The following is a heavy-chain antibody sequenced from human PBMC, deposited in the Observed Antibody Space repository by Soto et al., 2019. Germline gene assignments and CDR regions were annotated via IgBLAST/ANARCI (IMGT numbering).Heavy chain of an antibody. V-gene: IGHV4-34*01. Sequence: QVQLQQWGAGLLKPSETLSLTCVVYGGSLSGYYWSWIRQPPGKGLEWIGEIKDGGLTNYSPSLKSRAIISVDRPKNQFSLKLPSVTAADTAVYYCARGQEGVVATHWDQGSLVTVSS. CDR1: GGSLSGYY. CDR2: IKDGGLT. D-gene: IGHD5-12*01. J-gene: IGHJ4*02. CDR3: ARGQEGVVATH.